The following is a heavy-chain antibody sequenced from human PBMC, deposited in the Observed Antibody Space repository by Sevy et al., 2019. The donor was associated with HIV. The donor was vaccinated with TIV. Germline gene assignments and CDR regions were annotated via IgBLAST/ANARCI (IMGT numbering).Heavy chain of an antibody. V-gene: IGHV3-30-3*01. CDR2: IPYDGSVK. Sequence: GGSLRLSCAASGFTFSSYAMYWVRQAPGKGLEWVAGIPYDGSVKYNADSVKGRFTISRDNSKNTLYLQMNSLRVEDTAVYYRAREPTRITMVRGVPDVWGQGTTVTVSS. D-gene: IGHD3-10*01. CDR3: AREPTRITMVRGVPDV. J-gene: IGHJ6*02. CDR1: GFTFSSYA.